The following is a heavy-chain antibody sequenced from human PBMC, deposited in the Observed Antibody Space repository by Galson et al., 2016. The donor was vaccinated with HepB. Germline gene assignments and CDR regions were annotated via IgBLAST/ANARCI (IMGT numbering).Heavy chain of an antibody. V-gene: IGHV3-21*01. CDR1: GFIFSEYS. CDR3: ARVRDLSYGGYDLDK. J-gene: IGHJ4*02. CDR2: ISSSSAYI. Sequence: SLRLSCAASGFIFSEYSMHWVRQGPGKGLEWVASISSSSAYIEYSDAVKGRFTISRNNGENSLYLQLNSLRAEDTAVYFCARVRDLSYGGYDLDKWGQGTLISVSS. D-gene: IGHD5-12*01.